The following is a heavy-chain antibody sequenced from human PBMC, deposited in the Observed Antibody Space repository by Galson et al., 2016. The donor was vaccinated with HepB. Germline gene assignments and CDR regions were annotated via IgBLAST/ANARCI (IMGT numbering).Heavy chain of an antibody. Sequence: SETLSLTCTVSGGSMSYYYWNWIRQSPGKGLEYIGYIFNSGSTNYNPSLSSRVTISVDTSKQQFSPKMSSVTAADPAVDYCARTPLRERFLNYYFDYWGQGLLVTVSS. CDR3: ARTPLRERFLNYYFDY. D-gene: IGHD3-10*01. CDR1: GGSMSYYY. CDR2: IFNSGST. V-gene: IGHV4-59*01. J-gene: IGHJ4*02.